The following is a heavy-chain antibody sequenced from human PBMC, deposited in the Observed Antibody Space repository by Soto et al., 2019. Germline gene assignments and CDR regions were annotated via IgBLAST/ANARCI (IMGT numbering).Heavy chain of an antibody. V-gene: IGHV3-48*03. CDR3: ARRYSKYLPLDS. Sequence: PGGSLRPSCAASGFDFSRYEMNWVRQAAGKGLEWVSKISASGSTINYGDSVRGRFTISRDNAKNSLYLHMDSLRAEDTAVYYCARRYSKYLPLDSWGQGTLVTVSS. CDR1: GFDFSRYE. D-gene: IGHD4-4*01. J-gene: IGHJ4*02. CDR2: ISASGSTI.